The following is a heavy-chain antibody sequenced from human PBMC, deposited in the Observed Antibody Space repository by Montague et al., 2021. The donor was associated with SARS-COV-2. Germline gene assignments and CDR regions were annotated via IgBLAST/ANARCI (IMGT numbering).Heavy chain of an antibody. D-gene: IGHD3-9*01. CDR1: GFPFSASD. CDR3: GRNFDL. Sequence: SRSLSCSASGFPFSASDMVWVRQAPGKGLEWVSTITSTSTHIYYAESVKGRFTIARDNAKNSLSLQMDSLRAEDTGVYYCGRNFDLWGQGTLVTVSS. V-gene: IGHV3-21*01. CDR2: ITSTSTHI. J-gene: IGHJ4*02.